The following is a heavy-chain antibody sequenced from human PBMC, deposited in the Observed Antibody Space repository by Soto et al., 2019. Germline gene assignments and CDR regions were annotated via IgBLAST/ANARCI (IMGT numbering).Heavy chain of an antibody. Sequence: SETLSLTCAVSGGSISSSNWWSWVRQPPGXGLEWIGEIYHSGSTNYNPSLKSRVTISVDKSKNQFSLKLSSVTAADTAVYYCARRSITMVRGVMWAFDIWGQGTMVTVSS. CDR2: IYHSGST. D-gene: IGHD3-10*01. CDR1: GGSISSSNW. V-gene: IGHV4-4*02. J-gene: IGHJ3*02. CDR3: ARRSITMVRGVMWAFDI.